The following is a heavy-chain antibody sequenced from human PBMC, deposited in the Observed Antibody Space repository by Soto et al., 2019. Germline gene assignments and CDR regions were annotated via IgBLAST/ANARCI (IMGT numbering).Heavy chain of an antibody. CDR1: GGTFSSYA. CDR2: IIPIFGTA. CDR3: ARVGLIAARPIGAFDI. V-gene: IGHV1-69*13. Sequence: GASVKVSCKASGGTFSSYAISWVRQAPGQGLEWMGGIIPIFGTANYAQKFQGRVTITADESTSTAYMELSSLRSEDTAVYYCARVGLIAARPIGAFDIWGQGTMVTVSS. J-gene: IGHJ3*02. D-gene: IGHD6-6*01.